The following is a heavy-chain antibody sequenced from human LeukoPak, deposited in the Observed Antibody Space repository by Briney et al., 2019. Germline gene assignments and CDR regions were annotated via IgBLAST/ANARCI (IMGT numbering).Heavy chain of an antibody. CDR1: GYTFINHG. CDR3: ARESAAGYYDSSGYYFSYFDS. V-gene: IGHV1-18*01. D-gene: IGHD3-22*01. Sequence: ASVKVSCKASGYTFINHGINWVRQAPGQGLEWMGWISAYNGNTNYAQNLQGRVTMTTDTSTSTAYMELRSLRSDDTVVYYCARESAAGYYDSSGYYFSYFDSWGQGTLVTVSS. J-gene: IGHJ4*02. CDR2: ISAYNGNT.